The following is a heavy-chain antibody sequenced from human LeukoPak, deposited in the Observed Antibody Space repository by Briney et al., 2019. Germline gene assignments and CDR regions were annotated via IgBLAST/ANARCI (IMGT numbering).Heavy chain of an antibody. V-gene: IGHV1-69*13. CDR1: GGSFNYHA. CDR3: ARSPRPQYCSSTSCYGAWFDY. CDR2: IVPYFDTA. J-gene: IGHJ4*02. Sequence: SVKVSCKASGGSFNYHALTWVRQTPGQGLEWMGGIVPYFDTAIYAQKFQGRVTITADESTSTAYLEVHSLRSDDTAVYFCARSPRPQYCSSTSCYGAWFDYWGQGTLVTVSS. D-gene: IGHD2-2*01.